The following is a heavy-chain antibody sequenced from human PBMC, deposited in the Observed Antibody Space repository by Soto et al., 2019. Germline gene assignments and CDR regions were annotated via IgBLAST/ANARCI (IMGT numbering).Heavy chain of an antibody. J-gene: IGHJ4*02. Sequence: PGGSLRLSCAASGFTFSSYAMNWVRQTQEKGLEWVSSISSTTNYIYYADSMKGRFTVSRDNAKNSVYLEMNSLSAEDTAVYYCARESEDLTSNFDYWGQGILVTVSS. CDR3: ARESEDLTSNFDY. V-gene: IGHV3-21*01. CDR1: GFTFSSYA. CDR2: ISSTTNYI.